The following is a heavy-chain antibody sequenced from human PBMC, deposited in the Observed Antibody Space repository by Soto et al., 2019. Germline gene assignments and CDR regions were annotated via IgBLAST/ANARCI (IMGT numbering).Heavy chain of an antibody. Sequence: QVQLVQSGAEVKKPGSSVNVSCKASGGTFSSYRINWVRQAPGQGLEWVGGIVPIYRTADYAQKFQGRVTITADESARTAYMELRSLKSQDTAVYYCARDSGAKLSSSWGQGTLVTVSS. V-gene: IGHV1-69*01. CDR2: IVPIYRTA. D-gene: IGHD6-13*01. J-gene: IGHJ4*02. CDR3: ARDSGAKLSSS. CDR1: GGTFSSYR.